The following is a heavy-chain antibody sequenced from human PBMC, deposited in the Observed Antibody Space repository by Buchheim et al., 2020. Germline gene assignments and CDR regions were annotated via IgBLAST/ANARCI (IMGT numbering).Heavy chain of an antibody. CDR1: GFTFSSYG. D-gene: IGHD3-3*01. V-gene: IGHV3-30*18. J-gene: IGHJ2*01. Sequence: QVQLVESGGGVVQPGRSLRLSCAASGFTFSSYGMHWVRQAPGKGLEWVAVISYDGSNKYYADSVKGRFTIPRDNSKNTLYLPMNSLRAEDTAVYYCAKDSNYDFWSGYYKVNWYFDLWGRGTL. CDR2: ISYDGSNK. CDR3: AKDSNYDFWSGYYKVNWYFDL.